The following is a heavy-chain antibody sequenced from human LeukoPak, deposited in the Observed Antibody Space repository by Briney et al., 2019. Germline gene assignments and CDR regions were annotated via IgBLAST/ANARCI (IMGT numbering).Heavy chain of an antibody. J-gene: IGHJ3*01. D-gene: IGHD6-13*01. Sequence: ASVKVSCKASGYTFTDYYVHWMRQAPGQGLXXXXWINLNSGDTRYAQRFQGRLTVTRDTSISTAYMDLNGLRSDDTAVYYCARDSIEAPGLVFDFWGQGTMVTISS. CDR3: ARDSIEAPGLVFDF. CDR2: INLNSGDT. CDR1: GYTFTDYY. V-gene: IGHV1-2*02.